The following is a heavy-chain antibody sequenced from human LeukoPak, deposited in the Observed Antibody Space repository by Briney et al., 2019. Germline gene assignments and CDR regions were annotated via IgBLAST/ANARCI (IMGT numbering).Heavy chain of an antibody. CDR3: ARDGAVAVAGTYWFDP. J-gene: IGHJ5*02. CDR1: GYTFTSYA. CDR2: INAGNGNT. D-gene: IGHD6-19*01. Sequence: ASVKVSCKASGYTFTSYAMHWVRQAPGQRLEWMGWINAGNGNTKYSQKFQGRVTITRDTSASTAYMELSSLRSEDTAVYYCARDGAVAVAGTYWFDPWGQGTLVTVSS. V-gene: IGHV1-3*01.